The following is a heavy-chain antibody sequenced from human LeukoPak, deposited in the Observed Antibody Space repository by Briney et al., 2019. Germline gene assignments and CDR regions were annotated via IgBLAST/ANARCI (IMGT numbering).Heavy chain of an antibody. CDR1: GYTFTGYY. CDR2: INPNSGGT. V-gene: IGHV1-2*02. J-gene: IGHJ4*02. Sequence: ASVKVSCKASGYTFTGYYMHWVRQAPGQGLEWMGWINPNSGGTNYAQKFQGRVTMTRDTSISTAYMELSRLRSDDTAVYYCARDLRSGSYYNPSPFDYWGQGTLVTVSS. D-gene: IGHD3-10*01. CDR3: ARDLRSGSYYNPSPFDY.